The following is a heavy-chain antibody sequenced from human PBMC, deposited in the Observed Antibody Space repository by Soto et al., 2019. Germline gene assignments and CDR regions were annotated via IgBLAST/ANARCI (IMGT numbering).Heavy chain of an antibody. CDR1: GGSISSYY. CDR2: ISYSGST. D-gene: IGHD5-18*01. Sequence: PSETLSLTCTVSGGSISSYYWSLLRQSPGKGLEWIGYISYSGSTKYNPSLKSRVTISVDTSKNQFSLKLSSVTAADTAVYYCARGRGDTAMAWYYWGQGTLVTVSS. V-gene: IGHV4-59*01. J-gene: IGHJ4*02. CDR3: ARGRGDTAMAWYY.